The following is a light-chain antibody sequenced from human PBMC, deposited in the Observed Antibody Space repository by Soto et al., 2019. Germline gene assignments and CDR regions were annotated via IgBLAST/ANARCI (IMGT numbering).Light chain of an antibody. CDR1: QDISNY. J-gene: IGKJ3*01. CDR2: DAS. V-gene: IGKV1-39*01. Sequence: DIQMTQSPSSLSASVGDRVTITCQASQDISNYLNWYQQKPGKAPKLLIYDASNLPSEVPSRFSGSGGGTEFTLTITSLQPEDSATYYCQQSYSGQLTFGPGTKWIS. CDR3: QQSYSGQLT.